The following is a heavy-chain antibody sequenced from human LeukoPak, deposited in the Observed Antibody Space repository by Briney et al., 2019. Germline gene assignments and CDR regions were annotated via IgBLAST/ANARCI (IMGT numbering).Heavy chain of an antibody. CDR2: ISSSSSYI. CDR3: ARDCSSPSCRFVY. CDR1: GFTFSSYS. V-gene: IGHV3-21*01. Sequence: PGGSLRLSCAASGFTFSSYSMNWVRQAPGKGLEWVSSISSSSSYIYYADSVKGRFTISRDNAKNSLYLQMNSLRAEDTAMYYCARDCSSPSCRFVYWGQGTLVTASS. J-gene: IGHJ4*02. D-gene: IGHD2-2*01.